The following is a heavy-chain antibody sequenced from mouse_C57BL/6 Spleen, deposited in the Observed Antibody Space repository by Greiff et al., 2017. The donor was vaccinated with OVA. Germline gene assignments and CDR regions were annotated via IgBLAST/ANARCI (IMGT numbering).Heavy chain of an antibody. CDR3: TRDEDGWGDY. CDR1: GFTFSSYA. V-gene: IGHV5-9-1*02. Sequence: EVQVVESGAGLVKPGGSLKLSCAASGFTFSSYAMSWVRQTPEKRLEWVAYISSGGDYIYYADTVKGRFTISRDNARNTLYLQMSSLKSEDTAMYYCTRDEDGWGDYWGQGTTLTVSS. CDR2: ISSGGDYI. D-gene: IGHD2-3*01. J-gene: IGHJ2*01.